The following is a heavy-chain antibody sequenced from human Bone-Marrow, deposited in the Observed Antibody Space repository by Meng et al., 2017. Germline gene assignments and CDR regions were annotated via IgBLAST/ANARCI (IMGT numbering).Heavy chain of an antibody. CDR1: GFTVSNNY. CDR2: IFGGGST. V-gene: IGHV3-53*04. CDR3: ARGFEIGGNYAFDY. D-gene: IGHD1-7*01. J-gene: IGHJ4*02. Sequence: EVQLVESGGGVVQPGGSLRLSCAASGFTVSNNYMSWVRQAPGKGLEWVSVIFGGGSTYYADSVKGRFTISRHNSKNTLYLQMNTLRAEDTAVYYCARGFEIGGNYAFDYWGQGTLVTVSS.